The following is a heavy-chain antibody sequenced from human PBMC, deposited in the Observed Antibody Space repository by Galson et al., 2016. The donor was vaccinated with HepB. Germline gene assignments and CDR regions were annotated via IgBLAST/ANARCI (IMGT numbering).Heavy chain of an antibody. J-gene: IGHJ6*02. CDR1: GFTFSDYY. CDR3: ARDSIPDRYYGLSV. V-gene: IGHV3-11*01. D-gene: IGHD1-14*01. Sequence: SLRLSCAASGFTFSDYYMSWVRQAPGKGLEWLSIISGSGTSIYYADSVKGRFTVSRDNTKNLLYLQTNSLRAEDTAVYYCARDSIPDRYYGLSVWGHGTTVTVAS. CDR2: ISGSGTSI.